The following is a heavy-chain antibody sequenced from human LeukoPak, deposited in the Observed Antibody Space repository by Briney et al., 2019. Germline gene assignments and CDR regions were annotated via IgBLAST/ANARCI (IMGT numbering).Heavy chain of an antibody. CDR3: ARAPGVQKYFDP. CDR1: KFVVSVNY. V-gene: IGHV3-66*01. J-gene: IGHJ5*02. Sequence: GGSLRLSCTASKFVVSVNYITWVRQAPGKGLEWVGILYTGDNTYYADSVKGRFTISRDSSNNAVYLQMESLRAEDTAVYYCARAPGVQKYFDPWGQGTLVTVSS. CDR2: LYTGDNT. D-gene: IGHD3-3*01.